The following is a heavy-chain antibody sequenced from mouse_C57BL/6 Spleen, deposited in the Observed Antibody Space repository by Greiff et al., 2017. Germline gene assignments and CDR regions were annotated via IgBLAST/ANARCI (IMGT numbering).Heavy chain of an antibody. Sequence: VQLQQSGPVLVKPGASVKMSCKASGYTFTDYYMHWVQQSHGKSLEWIGVINPYNGGTSYNQKFNGQATLTVDTSSSTAYMELNSLTSEDTAVYYCARGGLGYWGQGTTLTVSA. CDR3: ARGGLGY. J-gene: IGHJ2*01. V-gene: IGHV1-19*01. CDR1: GYTFTDYY. CDR2: INPYNGGT.